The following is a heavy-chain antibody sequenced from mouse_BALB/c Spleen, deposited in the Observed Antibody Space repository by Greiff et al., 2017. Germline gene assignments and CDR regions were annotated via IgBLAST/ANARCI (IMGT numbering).Heavy chain of an antibody. V-gene: IGHV14-4*02. J-gene: IGHJ2*01. Sequence: EVQLQQSGAELVRSGASVKLSCTASGFNIKDYYMHWVKQRPEQGLEWIGWIDPENGDTEYAPKFQGKATMTADTSSNTAYLQLSSLTSEDTAVYYCNAGTIKGDYWGQGTTLTVSS. D-gene: IGHD2-14*01. CDR3: NAGTIKGDY. CDR1: GFNIKDYY. CDR2: IDPENGDT.